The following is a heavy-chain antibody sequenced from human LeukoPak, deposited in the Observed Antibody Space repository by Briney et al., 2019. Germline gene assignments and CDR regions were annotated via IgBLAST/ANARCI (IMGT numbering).Heavy chain of an antibody. V-gene: IGHV3-23*01. J-gene: IGHJ4*02. D-gene: IGHD3-22*01. Sequence: GGSLRLSCAASRFSFSSYGMSWVRQAPGKGLEWVSAISGSGGSTYSSDSVKGRFTISRDNSRNTLYLQMNSLRVEDTAEYYCAKGYSGYYAMYYFDYWGQGTRVTVSS. CDR1: RFSFSSYG. CDR2: ISGSGGST. CDR3: AKGYSGYYAMYYFDY.